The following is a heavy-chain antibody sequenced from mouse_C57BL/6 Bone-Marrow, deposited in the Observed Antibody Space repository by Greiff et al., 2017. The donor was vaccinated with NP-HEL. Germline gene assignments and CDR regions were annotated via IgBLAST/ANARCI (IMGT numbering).Heavy chain of an antibody. D-gene: IGHD2-3*01. Sequence: SGSELRSPGSSVKLSCKDFDSEVFPIAYMSWVRQKPGHGFEWIGGILPSIGRTIYGAKFEDKATLDADTLSNTAYLELNSLTSEDSAIYYCARLYDGYHWYFDVWGTGTTVTVSS. CDR1: DSEVFPIAY. J-gene: IGHJ1*03. CDR2: ILPSIGRT. CDR3: ARLYDGYHWYFDV. V-gene: IGHV15-2*01.